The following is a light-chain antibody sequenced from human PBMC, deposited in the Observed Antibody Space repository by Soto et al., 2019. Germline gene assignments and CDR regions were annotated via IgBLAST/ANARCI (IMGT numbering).Light chain of an antibody. CDR3: LSKTSTISYV. CDR2: EVN. J-gene: IGLJ1*01. CDR1: SSDVGGYNY. V-gene: IGLV2-8*01. Sequence: QSALTQPPSASGSPGQSVTISCTGTSSDVGGYNYVSWYQQHPGKAPKLMIYEVNRRPSGVPDRFSGSKSGNTASLTVSGLQAEDEADYYCLSKTSTISYVFGTGTKVTVL.